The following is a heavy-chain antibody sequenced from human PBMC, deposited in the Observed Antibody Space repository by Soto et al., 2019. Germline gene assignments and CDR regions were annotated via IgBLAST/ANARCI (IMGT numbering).Heavy chain of an antibody. D-gene: IGHD6-19*01. V-gene: IGHV4-61*08. CDR2: IYYSGGT. Sequence: PSETLSLTCSVSGAALSSGVYFYTWFRQPPGKGLDWLGYIYYSGGTNYNPSLKSRVTISLDKSKSQFSLRLISVTAADTAVYYCTREQSDDNYFDPWGQGTMVTVSS. CDR1: GAALSSGVYF. J-gene: IGHJ5*02. CDR3: TREQSDDNYFDP.